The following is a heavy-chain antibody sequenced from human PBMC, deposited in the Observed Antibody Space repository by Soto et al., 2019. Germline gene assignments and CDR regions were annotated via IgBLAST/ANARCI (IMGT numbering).Heavy chain of an antibody. CDR2: ISCCEGTT. Sequence: QAGGSLRLSCEASGFTFRSSAMGWVRQAPGKGLEWVSGISCCEGTTSYAESVRGRFIISRDDSKNTLYLQMNSLRGEDTALYYCAKSDGQQWLLPHLESSGQGXLVTVS. J-gene: IGHJ5*01. D-gene: IGHD6-19*01. V-gene: IGHV3-23*01. CDR1: GFTFRSSA. CDR3: AKSDGQQWLLPHLES.